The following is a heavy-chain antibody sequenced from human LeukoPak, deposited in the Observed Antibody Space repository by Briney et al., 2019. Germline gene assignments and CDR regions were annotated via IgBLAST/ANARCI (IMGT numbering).Heavy chain of an antibody. CDR1: GSSISSDYY. V-gene: IGHV4-38-2*02. Sequence: SETLSFTCSVSGSSISSDYYWGWVRQPPGKGLEWIGSIKHRGRSYYNPSLKSRVTISVDTSKNQFSLRLSSVTAADTAVYYCARVVGATSIDYWGQGILVTVSS. J-gene: IGHJ4*02. CDR3: ARVVGATSIDY. D-gene: IGHD2-15*01. CDR2: IKHRGRS.